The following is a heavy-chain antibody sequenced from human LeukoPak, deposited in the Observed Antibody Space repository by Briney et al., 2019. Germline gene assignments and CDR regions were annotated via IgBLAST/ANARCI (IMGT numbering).Heavy chain of an antibody. Sequence: SVEVSCKASGGTFSSYAISWVRQAPGQGLEWMGRIIPIFGTANYAQKFQGRVTITTVESTSTAYMELSSLRSEDTAVYYCASDATYIAAAGNGWFDPWGQGTLVTVSS. V-gene: IGHV1-69*05. CDR2: IIPIFGTA. J-gene: IGHJ5*02. CDR3: ASDATYIAAAGNGWFDP. D-gene: IGHD6-13*01. CDR1: GGTFSSYA.